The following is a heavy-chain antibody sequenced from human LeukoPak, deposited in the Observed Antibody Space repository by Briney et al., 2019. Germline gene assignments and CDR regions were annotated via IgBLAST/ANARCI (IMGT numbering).Heavy chain of an antibody. CDR1: GGTFSSYA. D-gene: IGHD6-19*01. CDR3: ASHLGYSSGWYDY. V-gene: IGHV1-69*13. CDR2: MIPIFGTA. Sequence: ASVKVSCKASGGTFSSYAISWVRQAPGQGLEWMGGMIPIFGTANYAQKFQGRVTITADESTSTAYMELSSLRSEDTAVYYCASHLGYSSGWYDYWGQGTLVTVSS. J-gene: IGHJ4*02.